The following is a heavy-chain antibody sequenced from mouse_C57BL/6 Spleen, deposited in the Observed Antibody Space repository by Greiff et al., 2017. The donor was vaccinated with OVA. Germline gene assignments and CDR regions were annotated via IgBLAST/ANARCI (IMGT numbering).Heavy chain of an antibody. CDR1: GFNIKDDY. Sequence: EVQLQQSGAELVRPGASVKLSCTASGFNIKDDYMHWVKQRPEQGLEWIGWIDPENGDTEYASKFQGKATITADTSSNTAYLQLSSLTSEDTAVYYCTTGFDYDRNYWGQGTTLTVSS. D-gene: IGHD2-4*01. J-gene: IGHJ2*01. V-gene: IGHV14-4*01. CDR2: IDPENGDT. CDR3: TTGFDYDRNY.